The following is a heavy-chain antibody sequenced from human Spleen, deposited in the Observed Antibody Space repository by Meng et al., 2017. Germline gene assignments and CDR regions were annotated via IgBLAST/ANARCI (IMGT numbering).Heavy chain of an antibody. CDR1: GGTFSSYA. CDR2: FNPSGGGT. J-gene: IGHJ6*02. V-gene: IGHV1-46*01. D-gene: IGHD3-10*01. Sequence: ASVKVSCKASGGTFSSYAISWVRQAPGQGLEWMGVFNPSGGGTYYAQKFQGKFTMTWDTSTSAVYMELSGLRSDDTAVYYCATGAGGGSGNYSYYYGMDVWGQGTTVTVSS. CDR3: ATGAGGGSGNYSYYYGMDV.